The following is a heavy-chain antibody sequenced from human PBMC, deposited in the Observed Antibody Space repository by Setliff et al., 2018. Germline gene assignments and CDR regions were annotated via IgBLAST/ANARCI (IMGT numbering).Heavy chain of an antibody. CDR3: TRAWIQLWFPDY. CDR1: GFTFSDAW. J-gene: IGHJ4*02. Sequence: PGLSCAASGFTFSDAWMNWVRQAPGRGLEWVGRIKSKADGGTADFAAPVKGRFTISRDDSKNTMSLQMNSLKTEDTAVYYCTRAWIQLWFPDYWGQGTLVTVSS. D-gene: IGHD5-18*01. V-gene: IGHV3-15*01. CDR2: IKSKADGGTA.